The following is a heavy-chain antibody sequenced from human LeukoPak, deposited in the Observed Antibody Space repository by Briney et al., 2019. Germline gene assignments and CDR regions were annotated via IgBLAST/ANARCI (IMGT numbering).Heavy chain of an antibody. D-gene: IGHD5-24*01. V-gene: IGHV3-21*01. CDR1: GFSFSNYN. Sequence: PGGSLRLSCAASGFSFSNYNMNWVRQAPGKGLEWVSSISSSGLYIYYADSVKGRFTISRDNAKNSLYLQMSSLRAEDTAVYYCAREERDGYNYYWYFDLWGRGTLVTVSS. CDR3: AREERDGYNYYWYFDL. CDR2: ISSSGLYI. J-gene: IGHJ2*01.